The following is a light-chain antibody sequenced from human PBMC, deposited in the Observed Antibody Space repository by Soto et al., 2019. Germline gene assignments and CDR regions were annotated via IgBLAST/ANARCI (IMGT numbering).Light chain of an antibody. V-gene: IGKV1-17*01. CDR1: QGIRND. CDR3: LHQISYPFT. CDR2: AAS. J-gene: IGKJ3*01. Sequence: DIQMTQSPSSLSASVGDRDTITCRASQGIRNDLGWYKQRPGKAPKRLIYAASSLQSGVPSRFSGSGSGTEFPLTIGTLQPEVFATYYCLHQISYPFTSGPGTKGNI.